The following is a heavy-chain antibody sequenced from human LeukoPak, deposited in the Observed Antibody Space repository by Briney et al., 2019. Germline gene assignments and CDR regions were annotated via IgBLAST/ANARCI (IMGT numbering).Heavy chain of an antibody. V-gene: IGHV3-7*01. J-gene: IGHJ4*02. CDR3: ARSSPPGAGYYFDY. CDR1: ESTFSTYW. Sequence: GGSLRLSCAASESTFSTYWMTWVRQAPGKGLEWVANIKDDGSEKYYVDSVKGRFTISRDNAKNTLYLQMNSLRAEDTAVYYCARSSPPGAGYYFDYWGQGTLVTVSS. D-gene: IGHD6-19*01. CDR2: IKDDGSEK.